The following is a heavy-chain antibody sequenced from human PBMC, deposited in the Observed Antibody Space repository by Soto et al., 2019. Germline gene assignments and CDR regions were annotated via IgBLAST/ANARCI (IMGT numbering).Heavy chain of an antibody. D-gene: IGHD3-16*02. CDR2: INPSTSGGST. CDR1: GYTFTNYY. Sequence: ASVKVSCKASGYTFTNYYLHWVRQAPGQGPEWMGMINPSTSGGSTTYAQKFRGRITLTRDTSTSTVYMDLSSLRSDDTALYFCARGRLTLGGLSLCAFDLWGQGTVVTVSS. V-gene: IGHV1-46*01. J-gene: IGHJ3*01. CDR3: ARGRLTLGGLSLCAFDL.